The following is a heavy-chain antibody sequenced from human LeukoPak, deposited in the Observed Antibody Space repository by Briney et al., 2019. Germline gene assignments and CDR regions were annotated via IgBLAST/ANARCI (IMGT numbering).Heavy chain of an antibody. CDR2: ITGNSNYI. CDR1: GFTFSSYV. V-gene: IGHV3-21*01. Sequence: PGGSLRLSCAASGFTFSSYVMTWVRQAPGKGLEWVSSITGNSNYIYYADSVKGRFTISRDNAKNSLYLQMSSLRAEDTAVYYCARVKFTDFDYWGQGTLVTVSS. CDR3: ARVKFTDFDY. J-gene: IGHJ4*02.